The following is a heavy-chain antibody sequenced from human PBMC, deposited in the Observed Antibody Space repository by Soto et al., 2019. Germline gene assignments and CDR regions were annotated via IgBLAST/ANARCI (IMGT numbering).Heavy chain of an antibody. CDR3: AALEWPNYYYYGMDV. CDR2: ISAYNGNT. CDR1: GYTFTSYG. D-gene: IGHD3-3*01. Sequence: QVQLVQSGAEVKKPGASVKVSCKASGYTFTSYGTSWVRQAPGQGLEWMGWISAYNGNTNYAQKLQGRVTMTTDTSTSTAYMELRSLRSDDTAVYYCAALEWPNYYYYGMDVWGQGTTVTVSS. V-gene: IGHV1-18*04. J-gene: IGHJ6*02.